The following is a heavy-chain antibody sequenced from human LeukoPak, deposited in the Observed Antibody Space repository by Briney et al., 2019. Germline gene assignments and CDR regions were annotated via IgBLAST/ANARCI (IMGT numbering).Heavy chain of an antibody. Sequence: GRSLRLSCAASGFTFDDYVMHWVRQAPGKGLEWVSGITWNSDTIAYGDSVKGRFTISRDNAKNSLYLQMNSLRTEDTALYYCAKARGLIGGAFDIWGQGTMVTVSS. CDR3: AKARGLIGGAFDI. J-gene: IGHJ3*02. CDR1: GFTFDDYV. V-gene: IGHV3-9*01. D-gene: IGHD3-22*01. CDR2: ITWNSDTI.